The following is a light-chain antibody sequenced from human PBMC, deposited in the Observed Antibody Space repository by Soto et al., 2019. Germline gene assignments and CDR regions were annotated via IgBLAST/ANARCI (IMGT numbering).Light chain of an antibody. CDR1: QSVSSNS. Sequence: EVVLTQSPVTLSLSPGEGATLSCRASQSVSSNSLAWYQQKPGQAPRLLIFGASSRATGIADRFSGSGSGTDFTLTISRVEPEDFAVYYCHQYGRSPWTFGQGTKVEIK. CDR3: HQYGRSPWT. CDR2: GAS. V-gene: IGKV3-20*01. J-gene: IGKJ1*01.